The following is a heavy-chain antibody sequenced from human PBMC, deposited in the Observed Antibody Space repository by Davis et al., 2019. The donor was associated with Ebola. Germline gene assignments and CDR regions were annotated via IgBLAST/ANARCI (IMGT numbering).Heavy chain of an antibody. V-gene: IGHV5-51*06. CDR1: GYSFTNYW. CDR3: ARCRSLGSYYYMDV. Sequence: GESLKISCKASGYSFTNYWTAWVRQMPGKGLEWMGIIYAGDSDTTYSPSFQGQVTMAADKSINTAYLQWSSLKASDTAVYYCARCRSLGSYYYMDVWGKGTTVTVSS. D-gene: IGHD3-10*01. J-gene: IGHJ6*03. CDR2: IYAGDSDT.